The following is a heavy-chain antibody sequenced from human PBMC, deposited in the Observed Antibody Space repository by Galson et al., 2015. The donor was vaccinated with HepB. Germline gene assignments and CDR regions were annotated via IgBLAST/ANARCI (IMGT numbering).Heavy chain of an antibody. CDR3: AKDIAPSSGWYLDY. Sequence: SLRLSCAPSGFTFVDYAMHWFRQAPGKGLEWFSGISWNSGSIGYADSVKGRFTISRDNAKNSLYLQMNSLRAEDTALYYCAKDIAPSSGWYLDYWGQGTLVTVSS. J-gene: IGHJ4*02. D-gene: IGHD6-19*01. CDR2: ISWNSGSI. CDR1: GFTFVDYA. V-gene: IGHV3-9*01.